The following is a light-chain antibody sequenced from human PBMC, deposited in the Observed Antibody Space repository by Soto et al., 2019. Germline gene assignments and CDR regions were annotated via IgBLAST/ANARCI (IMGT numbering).Light chain of an antibody. CDR2: NSY. V-gene: IGLV1-44*01. CDR1: SSNIGINT. J-gene: IGLJ1*01. CDR3: AAWDASLNGYV. Sequence: QSALTQPPSASGTPGQRVTISCSGSSSNIGINTVNWYQQLPGTVPKLLFYNSYQRPLGVPDRFSGSKSGTSASLAISGLQSEDEADYYCAAWDASLNGYVFGAGTKVTVL.